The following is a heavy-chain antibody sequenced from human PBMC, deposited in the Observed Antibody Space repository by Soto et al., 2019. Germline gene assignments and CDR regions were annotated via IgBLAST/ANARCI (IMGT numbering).Heavy chain of an antibody. CDR2: IKSKTDGGTT. CDR3: TTAENYYDSSSFDY. J-gene: IGHJ4*02. CDR1: GFTFNNAW. D-gene: IGHD3-22*01. V-gene: IGHV3-15*01. Sequence: EVQLVESGGGLVKPGGSLRLSCVASGFTFNNAWMNWVRQAPGKGLEWVGRIKSKTDGGTTDYAALVKGRFTISRDDSKTTLYLQMNGLKTEDTAVYYCTTAENYYDSSSFDYWGQGTLLTVSS.